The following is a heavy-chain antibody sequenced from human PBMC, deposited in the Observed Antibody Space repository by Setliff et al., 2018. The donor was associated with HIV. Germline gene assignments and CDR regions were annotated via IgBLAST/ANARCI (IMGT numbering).Heavy chain of an antibody. CDR2: IYYNGRT. CDR1: GGSISSGGYY. CDR3: VRERRRSPLSYGLDV. V-gene: IGHV4-31*03. Sequence: SSETLSLTCTVSGGSISSGGYYWNWIRQYPVKGLEWIGHIYYNGRTLFNPALGTRLNMSVDTSENQFSLHLNSVTAADTAVYYCVRERRRSPLSYGLDVWGQGTMVTVSS. J-gene: IGHJ6*02.